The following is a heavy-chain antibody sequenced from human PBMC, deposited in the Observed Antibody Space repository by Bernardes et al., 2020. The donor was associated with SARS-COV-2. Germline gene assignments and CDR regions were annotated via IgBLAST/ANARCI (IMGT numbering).Heavy chain of an antibody. Sequence: GGSLILSCAASGFTFSNAWMNWVRQAPGTGLEWVGHIKRKTDGGTTDYAAPVKGRFTISGDDSKNTMYLQMNSLKTEDTAVYYCTTGAEIYYDSSGFSYYFDFWGQGTLVTVSS. V-gene: IGHV3-15*07. CDR1: GFTFSNAW. CDR3: TTGAEIYYDSSGFSYYFDF. CDR2: IKRKTDGGTT. J-gene: IGHJ4*02. D-gene: IGHD3-22*01.